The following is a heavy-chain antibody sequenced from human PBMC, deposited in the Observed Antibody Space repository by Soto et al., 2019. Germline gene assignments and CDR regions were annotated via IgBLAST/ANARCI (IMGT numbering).Heavy chain of an antibody. CDR1: GFNLRNSW. D-gene: IGHD3-16*02. J-gene: IGHJ4*02. CDR3: TTYDYIWGSDRYRRAY. Sequence: EVQLVDSGGGLAKPGGSLRLSCAASGFNLRNSWMSWVRQAPGKGLEWVARIKSYTDGGTTDYAAPVNGRFTISGDDSKNTLYLQMNSLKTEDTAVYYCTTYDYIWGSDRYRRAYWGQGTLVTVSS. CDR2: IKSYTDGGTT. V-gene: IGHV3-15*01.